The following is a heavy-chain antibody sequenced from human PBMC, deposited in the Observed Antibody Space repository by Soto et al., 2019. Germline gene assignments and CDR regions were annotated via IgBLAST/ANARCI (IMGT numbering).Heavy chain of an antibody. J-gene: IGHJ6*02. D-gene: IGHD3-10*01. CDR2: ISSSGTYI. V-gene: IGHV3-21*01. CDR1: GFTFNDYS. CDR3: VRAGHVFDVHYYGMDL. Sequence: KPGGSLRLSCEASGFTFNDYSMDWVRQAPEKGLEWVSSISSSGTYIYYADSVKGRFAISRDNANNVMYLQMDTLRAEDTAVYYCVRAGHVFDVHYYGMDLWGQGTTVTSP.